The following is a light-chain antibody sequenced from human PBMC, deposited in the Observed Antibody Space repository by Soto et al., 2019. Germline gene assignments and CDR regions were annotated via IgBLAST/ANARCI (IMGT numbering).Light chain of an antibody. CDR2: DAS. CDR3: QQYGSSPPWT. J-gene: IGKJ1*01. CDR1: QSVTRNN. Sequence: ENGLTQSPGTLSLSPGESATLSCRASQSVTRNNLVWYQQKPGQAPRLLMYDASSRATGTPDRFSGSGSGTDFTLTISRLETEDFAVYYCQQYGSSPPWTFGQGTRVEIK. V-gene: IGKV3-20*01.